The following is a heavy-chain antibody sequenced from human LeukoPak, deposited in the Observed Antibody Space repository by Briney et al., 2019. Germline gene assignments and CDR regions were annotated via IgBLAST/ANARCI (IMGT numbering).Heavy chain of an antibody. CDR3: ARDAYSRARGYFDY. J-gene: IGHJ4*02. CDR1: GFTFSSYE. D-gene: IGHD1-26*01. Sequence: PGGSLRLSCAASGFTFSSYEMNWVRQAPGKGLEWVSYISSSGSTIYYADSVKGRFTISRGNAKNSLYLQMNSLRAEDTAVYYCARDAYSRARGYFDYWGQGTLVTVSS. V-gene: IGHV3-48*03. CDR2: ISSSGSTI.